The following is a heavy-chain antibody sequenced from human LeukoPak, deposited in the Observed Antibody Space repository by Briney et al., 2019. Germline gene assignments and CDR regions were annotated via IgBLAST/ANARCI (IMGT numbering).Heavy chain of an antibody. CDR2: IYYSGST. CDR3: ARGGTAMVTYFDY. V-gene: IGHV4-59*12. J-gene: IGHJ4*02. Sequence: SETLSLTCTVSGGSISSYYWSWIRQPPGKGLEWIGYIYYSGSTNYKSSLKSRVTISVDTSKNQFSLKLSSVTAADTAVYYCARGGTAMVTYFDYWGQGTLVTVSS. D-gene: IGHD5-18*01. CDR1: GGSISSYY.